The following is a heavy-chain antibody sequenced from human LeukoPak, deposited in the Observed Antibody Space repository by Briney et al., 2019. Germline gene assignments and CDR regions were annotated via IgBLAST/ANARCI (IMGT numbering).Heavy chain of an antibody. Sequence: PSQTLSLTCTVSGGSISSGGYYWSWIRQHPGKGLEWIGYIYTSGSTNYNPSLKSRVTISVDTSKNQFSLKLSSVTAADTAVYYCARGRDGYSSEIDYWGQGTLVTVSS. CDR1: GGSISSGGYY. CDR2: IYTSGST. V-gene: IGHV4-31*03. CDR3: ARGRDGYSSEIDY. D-gene: IGHD5-24*01. J-gene: IGHJ4*02.